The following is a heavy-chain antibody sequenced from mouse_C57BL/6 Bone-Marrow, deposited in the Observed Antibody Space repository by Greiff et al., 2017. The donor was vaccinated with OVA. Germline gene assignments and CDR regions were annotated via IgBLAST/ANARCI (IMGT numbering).Heavy chain of an antibody. CDR1: GFTIKTTY. V-gene: IGHV14-3*01. Sequence: VQLHHSVAELVRPGASVKLSCTASGFTIKTTYMHWVKQRPEQGLEWIGRFDPANGNTKYAPKFQGKATITADTSSNTAYLQLSSLTSENTASYYCARGYYGDYWGQGTTLTVSS. CDR3: ARGYYGDY. J-gene: IGHJ2*01. CDR2: FDPANGNT.